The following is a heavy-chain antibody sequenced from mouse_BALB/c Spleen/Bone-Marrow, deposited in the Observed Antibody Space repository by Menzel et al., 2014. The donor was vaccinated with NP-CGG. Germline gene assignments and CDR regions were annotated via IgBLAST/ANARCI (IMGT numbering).Heavy chain of an antibody. Sequence: VKLVESGPGLVAPSQSLSITCTISGFSLTNYGVHWVCQPPGKGLEWLVVIWSDGSTTYNSALKSRLSISKDNSKSQVFLKMNSLRTDDTAMYYCARHRYYAMDYWGQGTSVTVSS. CDR1: GFSLTNYG. CDR3: ARHRYYAMDY. CDR2: IWSDGST. J-gene: IGHJ4*01. V-gene: IGHV2-6-1*01.